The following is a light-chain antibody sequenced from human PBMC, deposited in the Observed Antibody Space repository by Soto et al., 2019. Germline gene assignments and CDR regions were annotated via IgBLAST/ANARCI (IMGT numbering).Light chain of an antibody. J-gene: IGKJ1*01. V-gene: IGKV1-5*03. Sequence: DIQMTQSPSTLSASVGDRVSITCRASQSISRQLAWYQQKPAKAPNLLLYQAFNLETGVPSRFTGGGSGTEFTLTISSLQPDGLEAYYGLQYHCYWTLGQGTEVEVK. CDR3: LQYHCYWT. CDR2: QAF. CDR1: QSISRQ.